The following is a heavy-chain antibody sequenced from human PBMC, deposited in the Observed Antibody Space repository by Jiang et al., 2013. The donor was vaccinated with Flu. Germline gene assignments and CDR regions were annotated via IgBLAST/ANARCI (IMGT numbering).Heavy chain of an antibody. Sequence: QLVESGAEVKKSGASVKVSCKASGYTFTTYYIHWVRQAPGQGLEWMGMFNPGGGGTIYAQQFRGGVTMPRDTSTTTVYMELSSLRSDDTAVYYCARGLHAGSYFNFDYWGQGALVIVSS. CDR3: ARGLHAGSYFNFDY. J-gene: IGHJ4*02. V-gene: IGHV1-46*01. CDR2: FNPGGGGT. D-gene: IGHD3-10*01. CDR1: GYTFTTYY.